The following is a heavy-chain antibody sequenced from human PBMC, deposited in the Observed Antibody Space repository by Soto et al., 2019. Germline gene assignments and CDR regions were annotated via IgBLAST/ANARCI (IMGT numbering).Heavy chain of an antibody. V-gene: IGHV3-74*01. J-gene: IGHJ5*02. Sequence: GGSLRLSCAASGFPFSSYWMHWVRQAPGKGLEWVSRASPDGTSTSYADSVKGRFTISRDNAKNTLFMQMNSLRAEDTAVYYCTRHGSGDYFLFDPWGQGTLVTVSS. CDR1: GFPFSSYW. D-gene: IGHD4-17*01. CDR3: TRHGSGDYFLFDP. CDR2: ASPDGTST.